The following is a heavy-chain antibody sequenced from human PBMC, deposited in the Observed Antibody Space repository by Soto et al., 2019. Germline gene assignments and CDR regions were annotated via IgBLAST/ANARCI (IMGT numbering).Heavy chain of an antibody. V-gene: IGHV3-74*01. D-gene: IGHD3-10*01. Sequence: LRLSCAASGFTFSSYWMHWVRQAPGKGLVWVSRINSDGSSTSYADSVKGRFTISRDNSKTTLDLQMDSLRAEDTAVYYCAKDLMNYYGSWFDPWGQGTLVTVSS. CDR1: GFTFSSYW. J-gene: IGHJ5*02. CDR2: INSDGSST. CDR3: AKDLMNYYGSWFDP.